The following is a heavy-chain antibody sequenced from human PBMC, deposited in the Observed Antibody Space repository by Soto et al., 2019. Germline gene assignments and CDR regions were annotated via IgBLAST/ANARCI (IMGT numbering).Heavy chain of an antibody. V-gene: IGHV3-30*18. Sequence: RGSLRLSCAASGFSFSSYGMHWVRQAPGKGLEWVAVISYDGSNKYYADSVKGRFTISRDNSKNTLYLQMNSLRAEDTAVYYCAKSRALLADAFDIWGQGTMVTVSS. J-gene: IGHJ3*02. CDR2: ISYDGSNK. D-gene: IGHD3-10*01. CDR1: GFSFSSYG. CDR3: AKSRALLADAFDI.